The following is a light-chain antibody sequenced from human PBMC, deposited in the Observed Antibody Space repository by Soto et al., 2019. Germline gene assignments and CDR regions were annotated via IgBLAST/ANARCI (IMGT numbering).Light chain of an antibody. CDR2: GNS. V-gene: IGLV1-40*01. CDR1: SSNIGAGYD. Sequence: QSVLTPPPSVSGAPGQRVTISCTGSSSNIGAGYDVHWYQQLPGTAPKLLIYGNSNRPSGVPDRFSGSKSGTAASLAITGLQAEDEADYYCQSYYSSLSGYVFGTGTKLTVL. J-gene: IGLJ1*01. CDR3: QSYYSSLSGYV.